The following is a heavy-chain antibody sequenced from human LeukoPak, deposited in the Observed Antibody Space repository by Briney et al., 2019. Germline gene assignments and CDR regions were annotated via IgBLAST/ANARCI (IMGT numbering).Heavy chain of an antibody. CDR1: GFTFSDYY. D-gene: IGHD4-17*01. J-gene: IGHJ6*02. V-gene: IGHV3-11*01. Sequence: GGSLRLSCAASGFTFSDYYMSWIRQAPGKGLEWVSYISSSGSTIYYADSVKGRFTISRDNAKNSLYLQMNSLRAEDTAVYYCARDTCTTVTTLQYYYYGMDVWGQGTTVTVSS. CDR3: ARDTCTTVTTLQYYYYGMDV. CDR2: ISSSGSTI.